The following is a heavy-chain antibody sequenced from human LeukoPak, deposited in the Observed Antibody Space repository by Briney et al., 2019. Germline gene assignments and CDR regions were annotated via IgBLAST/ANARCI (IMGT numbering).Heavy chain of an antibody. Sequence: SETLSLTCAVYGGSFSGYYWSWIRQPPGKGLEWIGEINHSGSTNYNPSLKSRVTISVDTSKNQFSLKLSSVTAADTAVYYCARQDMLAVAGIEGDNWFDPWGQGTLVTVSS. D-gene: IGHD6-19*01. CDR1: GGSFSGYY. CDR2: INHSGST. V-gene: IGHV4-34*01. CDR3: ARQDMLAVAGIEGDNWFDP. J-gene: IGHJ5*02.